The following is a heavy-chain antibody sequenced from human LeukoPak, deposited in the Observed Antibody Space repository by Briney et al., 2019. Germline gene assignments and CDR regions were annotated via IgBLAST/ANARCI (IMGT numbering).Heavy chain of an antibody. V-gene: IGHV3-21*01. CDR1: GFTFSSYS. CDR3: ARAMVRGVPLGYFDY. J-gene: IGHJ4*02. Sequence: PGGSLRLSCAASGFTFSSYSMNWVRQAPGKGLEWVSSISSSSSYIYYADSVKGRFTISRDNAKNSLYLQMNSLRAEDTAVYYCARAMVRGVPLGYFDYWGQGTLVTVSS. D-gene: IGHD3-10*01. CDR2: ISSSSSYI.